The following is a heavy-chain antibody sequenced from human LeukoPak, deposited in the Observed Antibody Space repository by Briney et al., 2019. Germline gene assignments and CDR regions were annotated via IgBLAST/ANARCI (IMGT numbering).Heavy chain of an antibody. CDR2: ISGSGGST. CDR3: ARVAAPRSNDY. J-gene: IGHJ4*02. V-gene: IGHV3-23*01. Sequence: GSLXXSCAASGFTFISYAMSWVRQAPGKGLEWGSAISGSGGSTYYADSVKGRFTISRDNSKNTLYLQMNSLKTEDTAVYFCARVAAPRSNDYWGQGTLVTVSS. D-gene: IGHD6-13*01. CDR1: GFTFISYA.